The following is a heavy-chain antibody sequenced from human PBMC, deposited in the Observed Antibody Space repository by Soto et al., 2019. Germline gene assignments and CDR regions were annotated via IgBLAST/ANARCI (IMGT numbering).Heavy chain of an antibody. CDR3: ARGSFSSSSSWFDP. CDR2: IYYSGNT. D-gene: IGHD6-6*01. Sequence: SETLSLTCTVSGGSISSGDYYWSWIRQHPGKGLEWIAYIYYSGNTYYNPSLNSRVSISVDTSKNQFSLRLSSVTAADTAVYYCARGSFSSSSSWFDPWGQGILVTVS. V-gene: IGHV4-31*03. J-gene: IGHJ5*02. CDR1: GGSISSGDYY.